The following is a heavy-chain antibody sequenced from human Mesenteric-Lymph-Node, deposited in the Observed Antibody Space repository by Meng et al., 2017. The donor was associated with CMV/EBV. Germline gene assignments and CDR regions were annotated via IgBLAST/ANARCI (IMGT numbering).Heavy chain of an antibody. V-gene: IGHV1-2*02. J-gene: IGHJ4*02. CDR1: GYTFTGYY. CDR2: INPNSGGT. D-gene: IGHD3-3*01. Sequence: ASVKVSCKASGYTFTGYYMHWVRQAPGQGLEWMGWINPNSGGTNYAQKFQGRVTMTRDTSISTAYMELSRLRSDDTAVYYCATPITHYASWRGFVPFDYWGQGTLVTVSS. CDR3: ATPITHYASWRGFVPFDY.